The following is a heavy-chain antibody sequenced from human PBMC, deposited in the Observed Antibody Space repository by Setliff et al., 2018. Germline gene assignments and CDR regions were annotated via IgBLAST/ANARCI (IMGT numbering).Heavy chain of an antibody. CDR2: VYTSGST. J-gene: IGHJ3*02. Sequence: SETLSLTCTVSGGSISSNYWSWVRQPPGKGLEWIGYVYTSGSTNYNPSLKSRGTISVDTSRNQFSLKLSSVTAADTAVYYCVRVEAGYCSSTSCYVVGAFDIWGQGTMVTVS. D-gene: IGHD2-2*03. CDR3: VRVEAGYCSSTSCYVVGAFDI. V-gene: IGHV4-4*08. CDR1: GGSISSNY.